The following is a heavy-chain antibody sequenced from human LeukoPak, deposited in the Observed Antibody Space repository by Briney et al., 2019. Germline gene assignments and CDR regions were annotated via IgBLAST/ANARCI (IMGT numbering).Heavy chain of an antibody. D-gene: IGHD3-10*01. CDR3: ARDGGITMEFDP. Sequence: PSETLSLTCTVSGDSIRRSNDYWGWIRQSPGKGLEWLGSIYYSGNTNYNPSLKSRVTISVDTSKNQFSLKLSSVTAADTAVYYCARDGGITMEFDPWGQGTLVTVSS. CDR1: GDSIRRSNDY. CDR2: IYYSGNT. J-gene: IGHJ5*02. V-gene: IGHV4-39*07.